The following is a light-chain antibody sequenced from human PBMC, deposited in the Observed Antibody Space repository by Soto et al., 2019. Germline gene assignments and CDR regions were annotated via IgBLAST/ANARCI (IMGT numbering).Light chain of an antibody. CDR1: QSISHY. CDR3: QQSYGVPRT. CDR2: AAS. V-gene: IGKV1-39*01. Sequence: DIQMTQSPSPLSASVGDTVTITCRASQSISHYLSWYQQKPGKAPQLLIYAASSLHSGVPSRFSGSGSGTDFALTISSLQPEDFATYYCQQSYGVPRTFGQGTKVDIK. J-gene: IGKJ1*01.